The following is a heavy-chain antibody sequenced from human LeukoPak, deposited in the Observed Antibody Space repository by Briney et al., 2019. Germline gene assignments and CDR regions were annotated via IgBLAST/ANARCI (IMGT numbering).Heavy chain of an antibody. J-gene: IGHJ1*01. Sequence: SETLSLTCAVYGGSFNTYYWSWIRQPPGKGPEWIGEIYHSGSTNYNPSLKSRVTISVDKSKNQFSLKLSSVTAADTAVYYCARDYDSSGPIPFQHWGQGTLVTVSS. CDR2: IYHSGST. D-gene: IGHD3-22*01. V-gene: IGHV4-34*01. CDR3: ARDYDSSGPIPFQH. CDR1: GGSFNTYY.